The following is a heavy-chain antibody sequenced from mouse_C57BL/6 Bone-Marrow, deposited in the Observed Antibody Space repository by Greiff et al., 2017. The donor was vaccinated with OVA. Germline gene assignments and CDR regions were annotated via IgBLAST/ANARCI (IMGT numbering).Heavy chain of an antibody. CDR2: IYPGSGST. D-gene: IGHD1-1*01. CDR3: AKGYYGSSYWWYFDV. V-gene: IGHV1-55*01. CDR1: GYTFTSYW. J-gene: IGHJ1*03. Sequence: VKLMESGAELARPGASVKMSCKASGYTFTSYWITWVKQRPGQGLEWIGDIYPGSGSTNYNEKFKSKATLTVDTSSSTAYMQLSSLTSEDSAVYYCAKGYYGSSYWWYFDVWGTGTTVTVSS.